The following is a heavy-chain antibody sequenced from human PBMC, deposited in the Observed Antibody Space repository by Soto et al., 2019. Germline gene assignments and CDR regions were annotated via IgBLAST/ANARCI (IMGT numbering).Heavy chain of an antibody. V-gene: IGHV1-69*13. CDR2: IIPIFGTA. J-gene: IGHJ3*02. CDR3: ATNGGVNYYDSSGYRDAFDI. Sequence: SVKVSCKASGGTFSSYAISWVRQAPGQGLEWMGGIIPIFGTANYAQKFQGRVTITADESASTAYMELSSLRSEDTAVYYCATNGGVNYYDSSGYRDAFDIWGQGTMVNVS. CDR1: GGTFSSYA. D-gene: IGHD3-22*01.